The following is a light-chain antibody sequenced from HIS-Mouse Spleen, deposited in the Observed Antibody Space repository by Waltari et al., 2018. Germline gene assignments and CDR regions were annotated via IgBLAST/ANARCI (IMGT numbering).Light chain of an antibody. CDR2: SNN. CDR1: SSNIVSNT. Sequence: QSVMTQPPSASGTPGQRVTISCSGSSSNIVSNTANWYQQLPGTAPKLLIYSNNQRPSGVPDRFSGSKSGTSASLAISGLQSEDEADYYCAAWDDSLNGRWVFGGGTKLTVL. V-gene: IGLV1-44*01. CDR3: AAWDDSLNGRWV. J-gene: IGLJ3*02.